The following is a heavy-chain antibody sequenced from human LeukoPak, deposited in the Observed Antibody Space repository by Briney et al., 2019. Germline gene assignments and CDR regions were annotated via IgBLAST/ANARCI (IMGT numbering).Heavy chain of an antibody. CDR3: ARMVDSSSWYNFLPYPENFDY. J-gene: IGHJ4*02. V-gene: IGHV1-18*01. CDR2: ISAYNGNT. CDR1: GYTFTSYG. Sequence: ASVTVSCKASGYTFTSYGISWVRQAPGQGLEWMGWISAYNGNTNYAQKLQGRVTMTTDTSTSTAYMELRSLRSDDTAVYYCARMVDSSSWYNFLPYPENFDYWGQGTLVTVSS. D-gene: IGHD6-13*01.